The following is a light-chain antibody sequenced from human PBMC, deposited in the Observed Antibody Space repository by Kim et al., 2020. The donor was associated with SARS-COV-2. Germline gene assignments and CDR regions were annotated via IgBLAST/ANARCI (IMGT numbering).Light chain of an antibody. Sequence: CASCGDRVTITCRASKSVREWLAWYQQKPGKAPGLLIYKASNLEAGVPSRFSGSGSGTEFTLTIDSLRQEDFATYFCQQYREYSYTFGQGTMLEI. CDR2: KAS. CDR1: KSVREW. CDR3: QQYREYSYT. V-gene: IGKV1-5*03. J-gene: IGKJ2*01.